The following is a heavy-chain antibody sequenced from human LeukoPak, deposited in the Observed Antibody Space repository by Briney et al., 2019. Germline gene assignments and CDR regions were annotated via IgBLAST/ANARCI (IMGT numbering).Heavy chain of an antibody. CDR2: IYYSGTT. CDR3: ARGFYIAAAKYGY. D-gene: IGHD6-13*01. CDR1: GGSISSYY. Sequence: SETLSLTCTVSGGSISSYYWSWIRQPPGKGLEWIGYIYYSGTTNYNPSLKSRVTISVDTSKNQFSLKLSSVTAADTAVYYCARGFYIAAAKYGYGGQGTLVTVS. V-gene: IGHV4-59*01. J-gene: IGHJ4*02.